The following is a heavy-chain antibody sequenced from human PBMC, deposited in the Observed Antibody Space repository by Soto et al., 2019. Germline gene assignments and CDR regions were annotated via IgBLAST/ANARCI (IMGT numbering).Heavy chain of an antibody. Sequence: EVQLLESGGGLVQPGGSLRLSCVASGFTFSSYAMIWGRQAPGKGLEWVSAISTSGGNTYYADSVKGRFTISRDNSKNTLYLQMNSLRAEDTAVYYCAKRPIFGVVIINIYNGMDVWGQGTTVTVSS. J-gene: IGHJ6*02. CDR2: ISTSGGNT. D-gene: IGHD3-3*01. CDR1: GFTFSSYA. V-gene: IGHV3-23*01. CDR3: AKRPIFGVVIINIYNGMDV.